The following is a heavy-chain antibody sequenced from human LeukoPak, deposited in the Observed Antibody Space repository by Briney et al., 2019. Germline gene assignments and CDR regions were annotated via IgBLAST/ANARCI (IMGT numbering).Heavy chain of an antibody. Sequence: GGSLRLSCAASGFTFSSYSMNWVRQAPGKGLEWVSSISSSSSYIYYADSVKGRFTISRDNAKNSLYLQMNSLRAEDTAVYYCARNRGLGGAFDIWGQGTMVTVSS. V-gene: IGHV3-21*01. CDR2: ISSSSSYI. D-gene: IGHD6-19*01. J-gene: IGHJ3*02. CDR3: ARNRGLGGAFDI. CDR1: GFTFSSYS.